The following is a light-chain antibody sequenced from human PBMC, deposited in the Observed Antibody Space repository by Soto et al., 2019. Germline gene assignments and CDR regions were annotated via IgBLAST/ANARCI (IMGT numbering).Light chain of an antibody. CDR1: QSVSNSY. Sequence: EIVLTQPPGTLSLSPGERATLSCRTSQSVSNSYLAWYQQKPGQAPRLLIYGASTRATGIPDRFSGSGSGTDFTLTISRLEPEDFAVYYCQQYGTSFWTFGQGTKVEIK. V-gene: IGKV3-20*01. J-gene: IGKJ1*01. CDR3: QQYGTSFWT. CDR2: GAS.